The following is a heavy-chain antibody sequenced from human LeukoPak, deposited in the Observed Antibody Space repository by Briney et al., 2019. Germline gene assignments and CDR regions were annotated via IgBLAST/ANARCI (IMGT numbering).Heavy chain of an antibody. D-gene: IGHD4-23*01. CDR1: GFTFSSYG. CDR3: ARLLGWSLDY. CDR2: IWYDGSNK. J-gene: IGHJ4*02. V-gene: IGHV3-33*01. Sequence: GGSLRLSCAASGFTFSSYGMHWVRQSPGKGLEWVAVIWYDGSNKYYADSVKGRFTISRDNSKSTLYLQMNSLRAEDTAVYYCARLLGWSLDYWGQGTLVTVSS.